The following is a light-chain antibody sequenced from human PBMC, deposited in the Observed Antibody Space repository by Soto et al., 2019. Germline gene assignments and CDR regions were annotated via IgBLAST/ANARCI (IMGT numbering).Light chain of an antibody. CDR3: QQNYSTPRT. CDR1: QSISSS. Sequence: DIQMTQSPSSLSESVGDIVTITCRSSQSISSSLIWYQQKPGKAPKFLIYAASSLQSGVPSRFSGSGSGTDFTLTISSLQPEDFETYYCQQNYSTPRTFGQGPKVDIK. CDR2: AAS. J-gene: IGKJ1*01. V-gene: IGKV1-39*01.